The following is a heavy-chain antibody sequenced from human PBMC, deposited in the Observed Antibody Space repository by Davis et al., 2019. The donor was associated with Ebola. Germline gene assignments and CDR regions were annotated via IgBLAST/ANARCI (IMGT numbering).Heavy chain of an antibody. CDR3: AREGSLIDY. CDR1: GFSFSTYE. CDR2: ISSSGNTI. V-gene: IGHV3-48*03. J-gene: IGHJ4*02. Sequence: GGSLRLSCAASGFSFSTYEMNWVRQAPGKGLEWVSYISSSGNTIYSADSVKGRFTISRDNAKNSLYLQMNSLTAEDTAVYYCAREGSLIDYWGQGTLVTVSS.